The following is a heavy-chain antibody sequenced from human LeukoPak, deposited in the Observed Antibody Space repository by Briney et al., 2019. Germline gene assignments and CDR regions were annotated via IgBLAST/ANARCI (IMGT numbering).Heavy chain of an antibody. Sequence: SETLSLTCTVSGGSISSSSYYWGWIRQPPGEGLEWIGNIYYSGSTYYNPSLKSQVTISIDTSKNQFSLKLTSVTAADMVVYYCARTLAGHFGGFYFDYWGQGTLVAVSS. D-gene: IGHD4-23*01. CDR2: IYYSGST. CDR3: ARTLAGHFGGFYFDY. V-gene: IGHV4-39*07. CDR1: GGSISSSSYY. J-gene: IGHJ4*02.